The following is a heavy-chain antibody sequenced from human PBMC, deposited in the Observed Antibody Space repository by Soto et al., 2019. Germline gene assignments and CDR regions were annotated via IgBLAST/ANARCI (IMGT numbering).Heavy chain of an antibody. J-gene: IGHJ4*02. CDR3: ARGEPFDY. CDR1: GFTFSSYT. Sequence: EVQLVESGGGLVQPGGSLKLSCAASGFTFSSYTMHWVRQAPGKGLEYVSAISSNGGSTYYANSVKGRFTISRDNSKNTLYLKMGSLRAEDMAVYYCARGEPFDYWGQGTLVTVSS. D-gene: IGHD3-16*01. CDR2: ISSNGGST. V-gene: IGHV3-64*01.